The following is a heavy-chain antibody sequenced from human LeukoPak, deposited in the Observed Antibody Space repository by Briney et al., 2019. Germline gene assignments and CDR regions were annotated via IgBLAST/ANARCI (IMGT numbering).Heavy chain of an antibody. CDR2: INHSGST. J-gene: IGHJ4*02. V-gene: IGHV4-34*01. D-gene: IGHD3-9*01. CDR3: ARFGSLLRYFDPGYFDY. Sequence: SETLSLTCAVYGGSFSGYYWSWIRQPPGKGLEWIGEINHSGSTNYNPSLKSRVTISVDTSKNQFSLELSSVTAADTAVYYCARFGSLLRYFDPGYFDYWGQGTLVTVSS. CDR1: GGSFSGYY.